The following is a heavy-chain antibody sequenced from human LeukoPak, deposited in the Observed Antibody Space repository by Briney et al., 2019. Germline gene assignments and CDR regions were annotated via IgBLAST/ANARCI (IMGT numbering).Heavy chain of an antibody. J-gene: IGHJ4*02. V-gene: IGHV3-23*01. CDR2: ITSGGNT. CDR1: GFTFSIYA. D-gene: IGHD5-12*01. CDR3: ARGRGYRDYDRPLDY. Sequence: GGSLRLSCAASGFTFSIYAMSWVRQAPGKGLEWVSVITSGGNTYYADSVKGRFTTSRDNSKDTLYVQMNSLRAEDTAIYYCARGRGYRDYDRPLDYWGQGTPVTVSS.